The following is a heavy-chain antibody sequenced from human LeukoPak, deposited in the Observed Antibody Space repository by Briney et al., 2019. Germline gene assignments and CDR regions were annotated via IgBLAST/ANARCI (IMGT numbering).Heavy chain of an antibody. D-gene: IGHD6-13*01. V-gene: IGHV3-11*05. CDR3: ARDLGGIAAAGTAFDI. CDR1: GFTFSDYY. Sequence: PGGSLRLSCAASGFTFSDYYMSWIRQAPGKGREWVSYISSSSSYTNYADSVKGRFTISRDNAKNSLYLQMNSLRAEDTAVYYCARDLGGIAAAGTAFDIWGQGTMVTVSS. CDR2: ISSSSSYT. J-gene: IGHJ3*02.